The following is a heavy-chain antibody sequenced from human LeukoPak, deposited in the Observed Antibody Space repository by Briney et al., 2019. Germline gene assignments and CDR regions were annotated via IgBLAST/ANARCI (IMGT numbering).Heavy chain of an antibody. J-gene: IGHJ4*02. Sequence: PSETLSLTCTVSGGSISTYYWSWIRQPPGKGLEWIGYIYYSGSTNYNPSLNSRVTISVDTSKNQFSLKLSSVTAADTAMYYCARHREDWGFDSWGQGTLVTVSS. D-gene: IGHD7-27*01. CDR2: IYYSGST. V-gene: IGHV4-59*08. CDR1: GGSISTYY. CDR3: ARHREDWGFDS.